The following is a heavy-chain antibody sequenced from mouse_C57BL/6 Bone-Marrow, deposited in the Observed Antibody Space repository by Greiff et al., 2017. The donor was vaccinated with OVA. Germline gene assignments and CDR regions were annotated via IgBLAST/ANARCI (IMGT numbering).Heavy chain of an antibody. CDR1: GYTFTDYE. J-gene: IGHJ4*01. D-gene: IGHD2-2*01. Sequence: VQLKQSGAELVRPGASVTLSCKASGYTFTDYEMHWVKQTPVHGLEWIGAIDPETGGTAYNQKFKGKAILTADKSSSTAYMELRSLTSEDSAVYYCTRGIYYGYPYAMDYWGQGTSVTVSS. V-gene: IGHV1-15*01. CDR2: IDPETGGT. CDR3: TRGIYYGYPYAMDY.